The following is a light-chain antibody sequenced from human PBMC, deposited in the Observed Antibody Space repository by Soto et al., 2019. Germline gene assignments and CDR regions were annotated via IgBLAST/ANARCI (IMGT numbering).Light chain of an antibody. CDR2: KAS. J-gene: IGKJ1*01. CDR1: QSVTTW. Sequence: GERVTVSCWASQSVTTWLVWYQQKPGKAPKVLIYKASTLEGGVPSRFSGSGSGTIFTLTISSLQPDDFATYYCQQYNSYWTFGQGTKVDIK. CDR3: QQYNSYWT. V-gene: IGKV1-5*03.